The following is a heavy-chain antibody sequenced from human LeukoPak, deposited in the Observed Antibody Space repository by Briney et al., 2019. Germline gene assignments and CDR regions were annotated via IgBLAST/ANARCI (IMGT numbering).Heavy chain of an antibody. V-gene: IGHV5-51*01. CDR2: IYPGDSDT. CDR3: ACSYYYDSSGYFRHPNDAFDI. J-gene: IGHJ3*02. Sequence: GESLKISCKGSGYSFTSYWIGWVRQMPGKGLEWMGIIYPGDSDTRYNPSFQGQVTISADKSISTAYLQWSSLKASDTAMYYCACSYYYDSSGYFRHPNDAFDIWGQGTMVTVSS. CDR1: GYSFTSYW. D-gene: IGHD3-22*01.